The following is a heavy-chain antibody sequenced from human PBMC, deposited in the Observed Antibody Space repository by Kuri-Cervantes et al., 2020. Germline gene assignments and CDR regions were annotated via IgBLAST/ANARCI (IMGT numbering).Heavy chain of an antibody. Sequence: GESLKISCAASGFTFSSYAMHWVRQAPGKGLEWVAVISYDGSNKYYADSVKGRFTISRDNSKNTLYLQMNSLRAEDTAVYYCAKDLCSSGFPSCDYGMDVWGQGTTVTVAS. D-gene: IGHD6-19*01. CDR2: ISYDGSNK. V-gene: IGHV3-30-3*01. CDR3: AKDLCSSGFPSCDYGMDV. CDR1: GFTFSSYA. J-gene: IGHJ6*02.